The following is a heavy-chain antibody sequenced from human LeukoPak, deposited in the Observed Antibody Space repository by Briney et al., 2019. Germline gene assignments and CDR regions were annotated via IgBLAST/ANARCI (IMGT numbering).Heavy chain of an antibody. CDR1: GYTLTELS. J-gene: IGHJ6*02. Sequence: ASVKVSCKVSGYTLTELSMHWVRQAPGKGLEWMGGFDPEDGETIYAQKFQGRVTMTEDTSTDTAYMELSSLRSEGTAVYYCATEFGSTSDYGMDVWGQGTTVTVSS. CDR2: FDPEDGET. CDR3: ATEFGSTSDYGMDV. D-gene: IGHD2-2*01. V-gene: IGHV1-24*01.